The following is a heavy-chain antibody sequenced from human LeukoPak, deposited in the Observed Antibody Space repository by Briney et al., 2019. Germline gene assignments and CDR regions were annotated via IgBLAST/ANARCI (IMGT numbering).Heavy chain of an antibody. CDR3: AARPGEVAVPYDY. Sequence: PGGSLRLSCAASGFTFSTYAMTWVREAPGTGLEWVSLISRGGDVTYYADSVKGRFTTSRDSSKNTLYLQMHSLRAEDTAVYYCAARPGEVAVPYDYWGQGTLVTVSS. V-gene: IGHV3-23*01. CDR2: ISRGGDVT. J-gene: IGHJ4*02. CDR1: GFTFSTYA. D-gene: IGHD2-15*01.